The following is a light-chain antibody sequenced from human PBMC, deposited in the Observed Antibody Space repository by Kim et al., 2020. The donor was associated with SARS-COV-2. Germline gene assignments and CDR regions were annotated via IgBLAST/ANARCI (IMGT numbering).Light chain of an antibody. J-gene: IGKJ3*01. CDR3: QNYHSAPFT. CDR1: QDISKY. CDR2: GAS. V-gene: IGKV1-27*01. Sequence: ASGGDRVTITCRASQDISKYLAWYQQKPGDVPQLLIYGASTLQSGVPSRFSGGGSGADFTLTISSLQPEDVATYYCQNYHSAPFTFGPGTKVDIK.